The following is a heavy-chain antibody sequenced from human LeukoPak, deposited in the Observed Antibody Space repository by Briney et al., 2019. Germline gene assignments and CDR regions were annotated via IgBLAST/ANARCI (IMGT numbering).Heavy chain of an antibody. CDR2: ITSTGTHT. J-gene: IGHJ6*03. CDR1: GFTFSGYN. V-gene: IGHV3-21*01. D-gene: IGHD1-26*01. CDR3: ARDPYSGSYGDSYYYYMDV. Sequence: GGSLRLSCAASGFTFSGYNMNWVRQAPGKGLEWVSSITSTGTHTFYADSVKGRFTISRDNAKNSLYLQMNSLRAEDTAIYYCARDPYSGSYGDSYYYYMDVWGKGTTVTISS.